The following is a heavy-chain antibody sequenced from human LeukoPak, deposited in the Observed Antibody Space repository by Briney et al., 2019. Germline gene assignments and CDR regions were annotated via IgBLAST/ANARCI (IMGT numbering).Heavy chain of an antibody. D-gene: IGHD3-22*01. CDR3: ARVNYYDSRFDP. Sequence: SETLSLTCAVSGESFSGNFWTWIRQSPGKGLEWIGYIYYSGSTYYNPSLKSRVTISVDTSKNQFSLKLSSVTAADTAVYYCARVNYYDSRFDPWGQGTLVTVSS. CDR2: IYYSGST. CDR1: GESFSGNF. V-gene: IGHV4-31*11. J-gene: IGHJ5*02.